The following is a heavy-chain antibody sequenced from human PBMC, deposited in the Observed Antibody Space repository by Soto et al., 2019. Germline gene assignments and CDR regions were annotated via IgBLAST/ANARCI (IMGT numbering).Heavy chain of an antibody. CDR1: GYTFTSYA. V-gene: IGHV1-3*01. CDR3: ARGGTYYYDSSNWEGAFDI. D-gene: IGHD3-22*01. Sequence: ASVKVSCKASGYTFTSYAMHWVRQAPGQRLEWMGWINAGNGNTKYSQKFQGRVTITRDTSASTAYMELSSLRSEDTAVYYCARGGTYYYDSSNWEGAFDIWGQGTMVTVSS. J-gene: IGHJ3*02. CDR2: INAGNGNT.